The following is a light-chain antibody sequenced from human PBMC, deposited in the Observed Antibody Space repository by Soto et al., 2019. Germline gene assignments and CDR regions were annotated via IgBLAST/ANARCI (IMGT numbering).Light chain of an antibody. J-gene: IGKJ4*01. Sequence: EWPYAMFACAGVSVPITYRDNQSISSWLAWYQQKPGKAPKLMIYKASSLESGVPSRFSGSGSGTDFTLTISSPRPDDFATYYCQQYNSYSLTFGRGTKVDIK. CDR2: KAS. CDR3: QQYNSYSLT. V-gene: IGKV1-5*03. CDR1: QSISSW.